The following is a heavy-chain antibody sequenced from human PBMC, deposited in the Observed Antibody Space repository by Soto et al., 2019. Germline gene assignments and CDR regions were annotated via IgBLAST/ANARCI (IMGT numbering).Heavy chain of an antibody. V-gene: IGHV3-15*01. J-gene: IGHJ4*02. CDR3: TTGNYDFWSGYLGEVFDY. D-gene: IGHD3-3*01. CDR1: GFTFSNAW. Sequence: GGSLRLSCAASGFTFSNAWMSWVRQAPGKGLEWVGRIKSKTDGGTTDYAAPVKGRFTISRDDSKNTLYLQMNSLKTEDTAVYYCTTGNYDFWSGYLGEVFDYWGQGTLVTVSS. CDR2: IKSKTDGGTT.